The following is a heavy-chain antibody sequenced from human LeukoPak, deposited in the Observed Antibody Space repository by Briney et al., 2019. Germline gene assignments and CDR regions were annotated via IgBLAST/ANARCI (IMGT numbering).Heavy chain of an antibody. CDR3: ARDLSSTQWLVVPTNYSYYYAMDV. Sequence: PGRSLRLSCAASGFTFSSYAMHWVRQAPGEGLEWVAVISYDGSNKYYADSVKGRFTISRDNSKNTLYLQMNSLRAEDTAVYYCARDLSSTQWLVVPTNYSYYYAMDVWGQGTTVTVSS. V-gene: IGHV3-30-3*01. CDR1: GFTFSSYA. CDR2: ISYDGSNK. J-gene: IGHJ6*02. D-gene: IGHD6-19*01.